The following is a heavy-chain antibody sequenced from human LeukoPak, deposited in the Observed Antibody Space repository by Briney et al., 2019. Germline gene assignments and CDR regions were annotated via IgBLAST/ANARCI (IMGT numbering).Heavy chain of an antibody. V-gene: IGHV1-8*01. D-gene: IGHD3-22*01. J-gene: IGHJ6*03. CDR2: MNPNSGNT. Sequence: ASVKVSCKASGYTFTSYDINWVRQATGQGLEWMGWMNPNSGNTGYAQKFQGRVTMTRNTSISTAYMELSSLRSGDTAVYYCARCYYDSSGYYYAPGNYYYYMDVWGKGTTVTVSS. CDR3: ARCYYDSSGYYYAPGNYYYYMDV. CDR1: GYTFTSYD.